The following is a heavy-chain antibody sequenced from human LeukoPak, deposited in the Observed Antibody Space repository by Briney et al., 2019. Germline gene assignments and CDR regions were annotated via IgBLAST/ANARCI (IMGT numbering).Heavy chain of an antibody. Sequence: GGSLRLSCTVSGFTVSSKSMSWVRQAPGKGLEWVSFIYSDNTHYSDSVKGRFTISRDNAKNSLYLQMNSLRAEDTAVYYCAELGITMIGGVWGKGTTVTISS. J-gene: IGHJ6*04. CDR3: AELGITMIGGV. CDR2: IYSDNT. V-gene: IGHV3-53*01. D-gene: IGHD3-10*02. CDR1: GFTVSSKS.